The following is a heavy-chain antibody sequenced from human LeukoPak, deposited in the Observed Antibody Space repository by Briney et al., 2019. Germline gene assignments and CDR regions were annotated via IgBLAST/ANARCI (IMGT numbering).Heavy chain of an antibody. CDR2: IYYSGST. CDR1: GCSVSSGSYY. CDR3: AREADDYGDYVGPTL. D-gene: IGHD4-17*01. V-gene: IGHV4-61*01. J-gene: IGHJ2*01. Sequence: SDTLSLTCTVSGCSVSSGSYYWSWIRQPPGKGLEWIGYIYYSGSTNYNPSLKSRVTISVDTSKNQFSLKLSSVTAADTAVYYCAREADDYGDYVGPTLWGRGTLVTVSS.